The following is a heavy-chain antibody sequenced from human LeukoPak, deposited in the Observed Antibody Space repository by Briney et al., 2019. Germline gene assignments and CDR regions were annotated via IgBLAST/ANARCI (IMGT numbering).Heavy chain of an antibody. CDR3: ARDRTEITVRGSHNWFDP. Sequence: SETLSLTCTVSGGSISIYYWSWVRQPAGKGLEWFGRFYTSGNTNYNPALKSRVTMSVDTSKTQFSLKLSSVTAADTAVYYCARDRTEITVRGSHNWFDPWGQGTLVTVSS. J-gene: IGHJ5*02. V-gene: IGHV4-4*07. D-gene: IGHD4-11*01. CDR2: FYTSGNT. CDR1: GGSISIYY.